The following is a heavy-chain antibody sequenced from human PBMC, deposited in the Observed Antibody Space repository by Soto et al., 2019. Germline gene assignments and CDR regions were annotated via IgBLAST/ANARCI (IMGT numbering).Heavy chain of an antibody. V-gene: IGHV1-69*02. CDR3: ARGDHYYDSSGSYPGDY. J-gene: IGHJ4*02. Sequence: APVKVSCKASGGTFSSYTISWVRQAPGQGLEWMGRIIPILGIANYAQKFQGRVTITADKSTSTAYMELSSLRSEDTAVYYCARGDHYYDSSGSYPGDYWGQGTLVTVSS. D-gene: IGHD3-22*01. CDR1: GGTFSSYT. CDR2: IIPILGIA.